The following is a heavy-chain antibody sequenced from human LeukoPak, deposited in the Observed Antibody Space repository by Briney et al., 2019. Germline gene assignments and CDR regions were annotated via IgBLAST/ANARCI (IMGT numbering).Heavy chain of an antibody. D-gene: IGHD5-12*01. Sequence: SETLSLTCTVSGGSVSTYYWNWIRQSAGKGLEWIGRIYSSGITDYSPSLKSRATLSVDTSNNQFSLGLTSVTAADTAVYYCARALGARAYYYMDVWGKGTTVTVSS. CDR3: ARALGARAYYYMDV. J-gene: IGHJ6*03. CDR2: IYSSGIT. V-gene: IGHV4-4*07. CDR1: GGSVSTYY.